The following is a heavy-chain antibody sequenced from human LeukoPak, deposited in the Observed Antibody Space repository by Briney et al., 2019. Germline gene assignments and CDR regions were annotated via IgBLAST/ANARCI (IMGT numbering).Heavy chain of an antibody. V-gene: IGHV3-48*03. D-gene: IGHD4-17*01. CDR1: GFTFSSYE. Sequence: GGSLRLSCAAPGFTFSSYEMNWVRQAPGKGLEWVSYISSSGSTIYYADSVKGRFTISGDNAKNSLYLQMNSLRAEDTAVYYCARDYLYGVYVDYYYYGMDVWGQGTTVTVSS. J-gene: IGHJ6*02. CDR2: ISSSGSTI. CDR3: ARDYLYGVYVDYYYYGMDV.